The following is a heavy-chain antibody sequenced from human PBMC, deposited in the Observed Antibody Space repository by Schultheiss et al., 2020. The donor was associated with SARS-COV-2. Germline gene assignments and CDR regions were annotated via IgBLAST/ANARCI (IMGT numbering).Heavy chain of an antibody. Sequence: SETLSLTCAVYGGSFSGYYWSWIRQPPGKGLEWIGEINHSGSTNYNPSLKSRVTISVDTSKNQFSLKLSSVTAADTAVYYCARAIGGYYYYYMDVWGKGTTVTVSS. V-gene: IGHV4-34*01. CDR2: INHSGST. J-gene: IGHJ6*03. D-gene: IGHD3-16*01. CDR3: ARAIGGYYYYYMDV. CDR1: GGSFSGYY.